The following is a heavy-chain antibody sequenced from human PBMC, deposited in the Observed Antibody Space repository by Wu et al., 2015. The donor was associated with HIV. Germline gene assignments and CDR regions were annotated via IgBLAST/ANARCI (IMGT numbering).Heavy chain of an antibody. CDR2: ILPNTDAT. J-gene: IGHJ4*02. D-gene: IGHD4-17*01. CDR3: ARDWGVYGDYDPFDY. CDR1: EYSFSIYY. Sequence: QVHLVQSGAEVKEPGASVKISCKTEYSFSIYYMHWVRQAPGQGLEWMGWILPNTDATKYAPRFQGRVTMTRDTSISTIYMELSRLRSDDTAVYYCARDWGVYGDYDPFDYWGQGTLVTVSS. V-gene: IGHV1-2*02.